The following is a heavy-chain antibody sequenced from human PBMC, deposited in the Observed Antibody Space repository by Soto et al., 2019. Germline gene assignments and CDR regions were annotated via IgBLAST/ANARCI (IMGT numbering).Heavy chain of an antibody. D-gene: IGHD1-20*01. J-gene: IGHJ5*02. Sequence: QVQLVQSGAEVKKPGASVKVSCKASGYSFSDYDINWVRQATGQGPEWMGWMNPNSGNTGYAQKFQGRVTKTRNISINTAYMELSSLGSEDTAVYYCARDNRYNWNDEGWFDPWGQGTLVTVSS. V-gene: IGHV1-8*01. CDR1: GYSFSDYD. CDR3: ARDNRYNWNDEGWFDP. CDR2: MNPNSGNT.